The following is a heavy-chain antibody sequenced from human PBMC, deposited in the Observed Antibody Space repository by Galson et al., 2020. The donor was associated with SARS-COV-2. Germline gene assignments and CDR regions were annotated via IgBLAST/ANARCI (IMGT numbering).Heavy chain of an antibody. V-gene: IGHV3-30-3*01. Sequence: GESLKISCVTSGFSFSDYSIHWVRQAPGKGLEWMTLILTDGSNNYHGDSVRGRFTVSRDTSKRRVYLQMNDLRPEDTAVYYCARNLLGGPGRDHDYYYGMDVWGPGTTVTVSS. CDR3: ARNLLGGPGRDHDYYYGMDV. CDR1: GFSFSDYS. J-gene: IGHJ6*02. D-gene: IGHD3-10*01. CDR2: ILTDGSNN.